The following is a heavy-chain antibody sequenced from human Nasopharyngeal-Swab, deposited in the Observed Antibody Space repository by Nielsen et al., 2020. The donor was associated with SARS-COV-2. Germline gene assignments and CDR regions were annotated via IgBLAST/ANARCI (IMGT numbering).Heavy chain of an antibody. CDR3: ARSTVTNLDY. V-gene: IGHV3-21*01. J-gene: IGHJ4*02. CDR1: GFTLSTYS. Sequence: GESLKISCVASGFTLSTYSMNWVRQAPGKGLEWVSSISSSSSYIYYADSVKGRFTISRDNAKNSLYLQMNSLRAEDTAVYYCARSTVTNLDYWGQGTLVTVSS. D-gene: IGHD4-17*01. CDR2: ISSSSSYI.